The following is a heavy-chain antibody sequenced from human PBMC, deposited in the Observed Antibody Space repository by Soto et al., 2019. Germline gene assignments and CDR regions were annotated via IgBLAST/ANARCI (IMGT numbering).Heavy chain of an antibody. D-gene: IGHD5-12*01. CDR1: GFTFSHFG. CDR2: ISYDGSNK. V-gene: IGHV3-30*18. J-gene: IGHJ3*01. Sequence: QVLLVESGGGVVQPGRSLRLSCAASGFTFSHFGMHWVRQAPGKGLEWVAVISYDGSNKFYADSVKGRFTISRDDSNTLYLQMNSLRIEDTALYCCAQDQYGGYDYDAFDVWGQGTMVTVSS. CDR3: AQDQYGGYDYDAFDV.